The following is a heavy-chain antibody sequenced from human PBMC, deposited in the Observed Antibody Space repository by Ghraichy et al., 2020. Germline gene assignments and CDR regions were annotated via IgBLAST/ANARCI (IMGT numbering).Heavy chain of an antibody. CDR1: GFTFSNFT. J-gene: IGHJ6*02. CDR2: ISSSDSYI. V-gene: IGHV3-21*01. CDR3: ARDLQGLICGGDCFFNYGMDV. Sequence: GGSLRLSCAASGFTFSNFTMNWVRQAPGKGLEWVSSISSSDSYIYYTDSMKGRFTISRDNAKNSLYLQMNSLRAEDTAVYFCARDLQGLICGGDCFFNYGMDVWGQGTTVTVSS. D-gene: IGHD2-21*02.